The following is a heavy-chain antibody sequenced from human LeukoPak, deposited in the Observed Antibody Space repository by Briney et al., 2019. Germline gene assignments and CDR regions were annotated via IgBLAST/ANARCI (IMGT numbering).Heavy chain of an antibody. J-gene: IGHJ4*02. D-gene: IGHD5-12*01. CDR1: GFTFSSYA. V-gene: IGHV3-23*01. CDR3: TTDLIERSHSGYSDY. Sequence: PGGSLRLSCAASGFTFSSYAMNWVRQVPGKGVEWVSTISGSGGSTYYADSVKGRFTISRDNSKNTLYLQMNSLRAEDTAVYYCTTDLIERSHSGYSDYWGQGTLVTVSS. CDR2: ISGSGGST.